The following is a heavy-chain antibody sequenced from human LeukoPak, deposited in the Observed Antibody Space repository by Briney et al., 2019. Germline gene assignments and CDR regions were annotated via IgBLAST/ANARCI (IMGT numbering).Heavy chain of an antibody. CDR3: AREGGYYDSSGYHHSGAFDI. CDR1: GYTFSSNT. CDR2: ISYDGSNK. D-gene: IGHD3-22*01. V-gene: IGHV3-30*04. J-gene: IGHJ3*02. Sequence: GGSLRLSCAASGYTFSSNTMHWVRQAPGKGLEWVAIISYDGSNKYSADSVKGRFTISRDISKNTLYLQMNGLRAEDTAVYYCAREGGYYDSSGYHHSGAFDIWGQGTMVTVSS.